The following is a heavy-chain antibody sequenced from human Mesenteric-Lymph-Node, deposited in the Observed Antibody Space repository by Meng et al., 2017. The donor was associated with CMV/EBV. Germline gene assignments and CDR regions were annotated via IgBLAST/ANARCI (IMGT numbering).Heavy chain of an antibody. CDR1: GFTFANYE. V-gene: IGHV3-48*03. Sequence: GGSLRLSCTASGFTFANYEMNWVRQAPGKGLEWIAYISTSGSTIYYADSVKGRFIISRDDAENSVYLQMNSLTDEDTALYYCAREVINCGGDCYVYWGQGTLVTVSS. CDR2: ISTSGSTI. J-gene: IGHJ4*02. CDR3: AREVINCGGDCYVY. D-gene: IGHD2-21*01.